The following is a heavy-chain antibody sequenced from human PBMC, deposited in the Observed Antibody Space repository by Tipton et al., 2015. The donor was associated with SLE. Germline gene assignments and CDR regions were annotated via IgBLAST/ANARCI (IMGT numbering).Heavy chain of an antibody. V-gene: IGHV3-21*01. CDR3: ARVDSSGWYDYYYGMDV. J-gene: IGHJ6*02. CDR2: ISSSSSYI. CDR1: GFTFSSYS. Sequence: SLRLSCAASGFTFSSYSMNRVRQAPGKGLEWVSSISSSSSYIYYADSVKGRFTISRDNAKNSLYLQMNSLRAEDTAVYYCARVDSSGWYDYYYGMDVWGQGTTVTVSS. D-gene: IGHD6-19*01.